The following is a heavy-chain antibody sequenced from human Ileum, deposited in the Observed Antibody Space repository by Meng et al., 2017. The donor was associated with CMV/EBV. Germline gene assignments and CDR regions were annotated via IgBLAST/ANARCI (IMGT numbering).Heavy chain of an antibody. J-gene: IGHJ4*02. V-gene: IGHV4-4*07. CDR1: GDSTTSFN. D-gene: IGHD3-16*01. CDR3: ARGPGGFGDFNFDY. CDR2: VYDGGST. Sequence: QVALEQSGHGLGKPLETLSVTSTVSGDSTTSFNWSWIQQPAGKALEWIGRVYDGGSTNYNPSLKSRVTLSVDTSKNQFSMRLTSVTAADTAAYYCARGPGGFGDFNFDYWGQGTLVTVSS.